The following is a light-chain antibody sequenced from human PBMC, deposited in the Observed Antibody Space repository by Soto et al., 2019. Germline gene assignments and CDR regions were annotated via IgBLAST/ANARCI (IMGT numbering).Light chain of an antibody. CDR3: LQDYNYPRT. J-gene: IGKJ1*01. CDR1: QDIRTE. CDR2: AAS. V-gene: IGKV1-6*01. Sequence: AIQMTQSPSSLSASVGDRVTITCRASQDIRTELGWYQQRPGTAPKLLIYAASTLQGGVPSRFSGSGSGTDFTLTISSLQPEDFATYYCLQDYNYPRTFGQGTKVDI.